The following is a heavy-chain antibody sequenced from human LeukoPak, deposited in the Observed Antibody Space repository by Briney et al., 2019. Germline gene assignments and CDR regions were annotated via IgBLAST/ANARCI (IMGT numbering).Heavy chain of an antibody. D-gene: IGHD3-9*01. V-gene: IGHV4-38-2*02. CDR1: GHSISSGYY. Sequence: SETLSLTCTVSGHSISSGYYWGWIRQPPGKGLEWIGSIYHGGSTYYNPFLKSRVTISVDTSKNQFSLKLSSVTAADTAVYYCARPAPWTMYDILTGYYNRDWYFDLWGRGTLVTVSS. J-gene: IGHJ2*01. CDR2: IYHGGST. CDR3: ARPAPWTMYDILTGYYNRDWYFDL.